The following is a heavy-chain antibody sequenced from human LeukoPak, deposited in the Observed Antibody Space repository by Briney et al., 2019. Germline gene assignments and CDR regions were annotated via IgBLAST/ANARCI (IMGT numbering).Heavy chain of an antibody. J-gene: IGHJ4*02. CDR3: ARQLGVGVWALDR. D-gene: IGHD3-16*01. Sequence: SETLSLTCDVSGDSITTEYYWWGSLRQPPGKGLEWIAIIFYTGKIHDNPSLRNRISMSVDTSKDQFSLRLSAVTAADTAVYYCARQLGVGVWALDRWGQGTLVTVSS. V-gene: IGHV4-39*01. CDR1: GDSITTEYYW. CDR2: IFYTGKI.